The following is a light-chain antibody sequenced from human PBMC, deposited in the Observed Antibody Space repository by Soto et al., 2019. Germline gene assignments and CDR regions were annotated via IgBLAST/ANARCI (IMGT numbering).Light chain of an antibody. CDR3: QQRSNWPPIT. CDR2: DAS. Sequence: ENVLTQAPGTLSFSPGERATLSCRASQSVSSSYLAWYQQKPGQAPRLLIYDASNRATGIPARFSGSGSGTDFTLTISSLEPEDFAVYYCQQRSNWPPITFGQGTRLEIK. CDR1: QSVSSSY. J-gene: IGKJ5*01. V-gene: IGKV3D-20*02.